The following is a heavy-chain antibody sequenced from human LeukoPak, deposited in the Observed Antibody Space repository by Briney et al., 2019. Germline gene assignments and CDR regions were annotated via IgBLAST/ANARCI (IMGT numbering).Heavy chain of an antibody. CDR1: GVSVSISSYY. CDR2: ISSSSSYI. CDR3: ASLGWVRGEEFDY. Sequence: ETLSLSCTVSGVSVSISSYYWGWIRQPPGKGLEWVSSISSSSSYIYYADSVKGRFTISRDNAKNSLYLQMNSLRAEDTAVYYCASLGWVRGEEFDYWGQGTLVTVSS. D-gene: IGHD3-10*01. J-gene: IGHJ4*02. V-gene: IGHV3-21*01.